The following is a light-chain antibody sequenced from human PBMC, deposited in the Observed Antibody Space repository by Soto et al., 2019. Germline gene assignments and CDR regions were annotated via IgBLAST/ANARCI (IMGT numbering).Light chain of an antibody. V-gene: IGKV3-20*01. CDR3: HQYGSSSWT. Sequence: EIVLTQSPGTMSLSPGESTTLSCRASQSVSSSYLAWYQQKPGQAPRLLIYGGSSRATGIPDRFSGSGSGTDFTLTISRLEPEDFAVYYCHQYGSSSWTFGQGTKVDIK. CDR1: QSVSSSY. J-gene: IGKJ1*01. CDR2: GGS.